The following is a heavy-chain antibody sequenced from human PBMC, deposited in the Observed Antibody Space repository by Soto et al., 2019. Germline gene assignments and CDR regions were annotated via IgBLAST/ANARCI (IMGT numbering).Heavy chain of an antibody. CDR2: ISSNGGST. CDR3: ARVGDFWSGYGSWDHYYYYMDV. J-gene: IGHJ6*03. Sequence: EVQLVESGGGLVQPGGSLRLSCAASGFTFSSYAMHWVRQAPGKGLEYVSAISSNGGSTYYANSVKGRFTISRDNSKNTLYLQMGSLRAEDMAVYYCARVGDFWSGYGSWDHYYYYMDVWGKGTTVTVSS. D-gene: IGHD3-3*01. V-gene: IGHV3-64*01. CDR1: GFTFSSYA.